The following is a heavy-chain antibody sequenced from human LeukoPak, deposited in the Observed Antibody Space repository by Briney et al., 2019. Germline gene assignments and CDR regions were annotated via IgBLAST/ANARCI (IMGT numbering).Heavy chain of an antibody. CDR2: VYYSGST. CDR3: ARHQRELYYFDY. J-gene: IGHJ4*02. D-gene: IGHD1-7*01. V-gene: IGHV4-59*08. Sequence: SETLSLTCTVSGGSISRYYWSWIRQPPGKGLEWIGYVYYSGSTNYNPSLKSRVTISVDTSKNQFSLILSSVTAADTAVYYCARHQRELYYFDYWGQGTLVTVSS. CDR1: GGSISRYY.